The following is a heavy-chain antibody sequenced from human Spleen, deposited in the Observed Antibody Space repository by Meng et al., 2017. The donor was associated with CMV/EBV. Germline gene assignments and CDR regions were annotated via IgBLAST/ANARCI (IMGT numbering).Heavy chain of an antibody. J-gene: IGHJ4*02. CDR2: INQDGSEK. CDR3: ARVGYCSSTSCYFDY. Sequence: GESLKISCAASGFTFSSYWMSWVRQAPGKGLEWVANINQDGSEKNYVDSVKGRSTISRDNAKNSLYLQMNSLRAEDTTVYYCARVGYCSSTSCYFDYWGQGTLVTVSS. D-gene: IGHD2-2*01. V-gene: IGHV3-7*01. CDR1: GFTFSSYW.